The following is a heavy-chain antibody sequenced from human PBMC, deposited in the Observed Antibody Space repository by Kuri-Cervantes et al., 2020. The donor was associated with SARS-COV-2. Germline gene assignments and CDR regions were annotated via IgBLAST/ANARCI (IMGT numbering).Heavy chain of an antibody. CDR1: GFNFSRTD. CDR2: ISHDGKNK. D-gene: IGHD4/OR15-4a*01. Sequence: LALTCAASGFNFSRTDMHWVRQAPGKGLEWVAVISHDGKNKKCIASGKGRFTISRDNSQNTLYLHMKSLRSEDTAMYYCAKDRVGAQDFWSQGTLVTVSS. V-gene: IGHV3-30*18. J-gene: IGHJ4*02. CDR3: AKDRVGAQDF.